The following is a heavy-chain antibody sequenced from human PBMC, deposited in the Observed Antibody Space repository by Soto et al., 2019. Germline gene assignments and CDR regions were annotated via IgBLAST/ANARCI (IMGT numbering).Heavy chain of an antibody. D-gene: IGHD6-13*01. J-gene: IGHJ4*02. Sequence: PGGSLRLSWAASGFTFSSYWMSWVRQAPGKGLEWVANIKQDGSEKYYVDSVKGRFTISRDNAKNSLYLQMNSLRAEDTAVYYCARDLHGIAAACTDYWGQGTLVTVSS. V-gene: IGHV3-7*01. CDR3: ARDLHGIAAACTDY. CDR2: IKQDGSEK. CDR1: GFTFSSYW.